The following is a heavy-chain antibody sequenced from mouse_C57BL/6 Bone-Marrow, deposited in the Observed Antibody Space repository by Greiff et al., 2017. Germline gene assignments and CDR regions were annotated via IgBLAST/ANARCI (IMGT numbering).Heavy chain of an antibody. CDR3: ARSSGGGSYWFAY. D-gene: IGHD1-1*02. J-gene: IGHJ3*01. Sequence: VQLQQSGTELVQPGASVKLSCKASGYTFTSYWMHWVKQRPGQGLEWIGNINTSNGGTNSNEKFKSKSTLTVDKSSSTDYMQLSSLTSEDSAVYYCARSSGGGSYWFAYWGQGTLVTVSA. V-gene: IGHV1-53*01. CDR2: INTSNGGT. CDR1: GYTFTSYW.